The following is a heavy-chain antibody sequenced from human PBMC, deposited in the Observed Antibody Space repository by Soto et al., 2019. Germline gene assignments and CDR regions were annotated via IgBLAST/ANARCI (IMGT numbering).Heavy chain of an antibody. J-gene: IGHJ4*02. V-gene: IGHV3-11*06. CDR2: ISSSSSYT. D-gene: IGHD2-2*01. Sequence: GGSLRLSCAGSGFTFSDYYMSWIRQAPGKGLEWVSYISSSSSYTNYADSVKGRFTISRDNAKNSLYLQMNSPRAEDTAVYYCARNGLSGYCSSTSCPRVREQGHWGQGTLVTVPQ. CDR1: GFTFSDYY. CDR3: ARNGLSGYCSSTSCPRVREQGH.